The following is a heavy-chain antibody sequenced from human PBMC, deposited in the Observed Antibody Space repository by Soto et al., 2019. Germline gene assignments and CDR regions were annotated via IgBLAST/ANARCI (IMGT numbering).Heavy chain of an antibody. CDR3: ARARYCASPSCYKHYYYGMDT. D-gene: IGHD2-2*02. CDR1: GYTFTSHG. Sequence: QDQLVQSGAEVKKPGASGKISCEASGYTFTSHGISWVRQAPGQGLEWLGWISTYNSRTHYAQKVQGRVTMTTDTSTSTAYLDLRSLTFDDTAVYYCARARYCASPSCYKHYYYGMDTWGQGTTVTVFS. V-gene: IGHV1-18*04. CDR2: ISTYNSRT. J-gene: IGHJ6*02.